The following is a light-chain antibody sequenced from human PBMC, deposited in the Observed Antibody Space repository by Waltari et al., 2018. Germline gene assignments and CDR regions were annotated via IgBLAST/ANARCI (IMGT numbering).Light chain of an antibody. J-gene: IGKJ4*01. Sequence: DIQMTQSPSSVSASVGDRVSITCRASQGISSWLVWYQQKPAKAPNLLIYAASSLQSGVPSRFSAYGSGTDFTLTISSLQPEDFATYYCQQAYSFPLTFGGGTKVQIK. V-gene: IGKV1-12*01. CDR1: QGISSW. CDR3: QQAYSFPLT. CDR2: AAS.